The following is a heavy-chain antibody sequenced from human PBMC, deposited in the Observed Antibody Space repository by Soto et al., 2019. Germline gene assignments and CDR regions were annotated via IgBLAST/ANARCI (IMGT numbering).Heavy chain of an antibody. CDR2: IGTAGDT. V-gene: IGHV3-13*04. CDR3: ARGFGNYGPDFDY. Sequence: GGSLRLSCAASGFTFSSYDMHWVRQATGKGLEWVSAIGTAGDTYYPGSVKGRFTISRENAKNSLYLQMNSLRAGDTAVYYCARGFGNYGPDFDYWGQGTLVTVSS. D-gene: IGHD1-7*01. CDR1: GFTFSSYD. J-gene: IGHJ4*02.